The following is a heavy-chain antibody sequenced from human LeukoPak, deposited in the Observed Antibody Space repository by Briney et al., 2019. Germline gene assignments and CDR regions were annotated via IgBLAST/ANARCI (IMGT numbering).Heavy chain of an antibody. J-gene: IGHJ6*03. V-gene: IGHV4-39*07. Sequence: SETLSLTCTVSGGSISSGSYYWGWIRQPPGKGLEWIGSIYHSGSTYYNPSLKSRVTISVDTSKNQFSLKLSSVTAADTAVYYCARLRYYYYYYMDVWGKGTTVTVSS. D-gene: IGHD4-17*01. CDR3: ARLRYYYYYYMDV. CDR2: IYHSGST. CDR1: GGSISSGSYY.